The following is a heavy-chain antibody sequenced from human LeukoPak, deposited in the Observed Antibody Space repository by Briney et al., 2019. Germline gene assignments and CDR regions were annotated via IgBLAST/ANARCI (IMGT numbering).Heavy chain of an antibody. CDR3: ARVQYRLAETYIDY. Sequence: ASVKVSCKASGDIFTGYYMHWVRQAPGQGLEWIGWINPNSGDTNYAQKFQGRVTMTRDTSISTAYMELSRLRADDTAVYYCARVQYRLAETYIDYWGQGTMVTVSS. J-gene: IGHJ4*02. CDR2: INPNSGDT. CDR1: GDIFTGYY. D-gene: IGHD3-16*01. V-gene: IGHV1-2*02.